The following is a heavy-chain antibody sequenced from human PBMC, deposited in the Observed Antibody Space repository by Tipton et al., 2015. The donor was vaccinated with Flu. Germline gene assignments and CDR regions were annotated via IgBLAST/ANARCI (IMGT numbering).Heavy chain of an antibody. J-gene: IGHJ5*02. Sequence: RSLRLSCAVSGFTVSTSYMSWVRHTPGKGLEWVSGISWNSDRTLYSDSVKGRFTISRDNAKNSLYLQMDRLRAEDTALYYCAKDRGLAAGVYDAWGQGTLVTVSS. CDR2: ISWNSDRT. CDR1: GFTVSTSY. CDR3: AKDRGLAAGVYDA. V-gene: IGHV3-9*01. D-gene: IGHD2/OR15-2a*01.